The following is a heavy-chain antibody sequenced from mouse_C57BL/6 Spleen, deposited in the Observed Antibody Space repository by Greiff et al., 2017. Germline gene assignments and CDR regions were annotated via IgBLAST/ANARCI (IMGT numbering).Heavy chain of an antibody. CDR1: GYTFTSYW. D-gene: IGHD1-1*01. J-gene: IGHJ2*01. V-gene: IGHV1-64*01. Sequence: VQLQQPGAELVKPGASVKLSCKASGYTFTSYWMHWVKQRPGQGLEWIGMIHPNSGSTNYNEKFKSKATLTVDKSSSTAYMQLSSLTSEDSAVYYCARKDYYGSSYGGDYWGQGTTLTVSS. CDR2: IHPNSGST. CDR3: ARKDYYGSSYGGDY.